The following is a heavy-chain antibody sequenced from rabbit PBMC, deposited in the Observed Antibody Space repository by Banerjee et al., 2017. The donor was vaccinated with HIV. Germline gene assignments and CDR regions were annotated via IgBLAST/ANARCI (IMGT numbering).Heavy chain of an antibody. CDR3: ARAGAGGYAWDL. D-gene: IGHD6-1*01. V-gene: IGHV1S45*01. CDR1: GFSSSSSYW. CDR2: IYAGSSGST. J-gene: IGHJ3*01. Sequence: QEQLEESGGDLVKPGASLTLTCTASGFSSSSSYWICWVRQAPGKGLEWIACIYAGSSGSTYYASWAKGRFTITKTSSTTVTLRMTSLTAADTATYFCARAGAGGYAWDLWGQGTLVTVS.